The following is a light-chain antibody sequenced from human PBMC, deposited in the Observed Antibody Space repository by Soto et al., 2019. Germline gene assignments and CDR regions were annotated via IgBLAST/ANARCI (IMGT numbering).Light chain of an antibody. Sequence: ENVLTQSPGTLSLSPGERATFSCRASQSVSSAYLAWYQQKPGQSPRLLIYGASSRATGIPDRFSGSGSGTDFTLTISRLEPEDFAVYLCQQYGTSPYTFGQGTKLEIK. CDR3: QQYGTSPYT. J-gene: IGKJ2*01. CDR2: GAS. CDR1: QSVSSAY. V-gene: IGKV3-20*01.